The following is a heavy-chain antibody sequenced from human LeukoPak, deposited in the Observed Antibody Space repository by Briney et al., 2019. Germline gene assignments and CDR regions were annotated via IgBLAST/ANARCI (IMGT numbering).Heavy chain of an antibody. CDR3: ARDHVIRQAPPGF. V-gene: IGHV3-33*01. CDR2: VWSDGTNK. Sequence: GSLRLSCAASGFTFTNYGMHWVRQAPGKGLEWVAVVWSDGTNKYYADSVKGRFTISRDNSKNTVYLQMNSLRAEDTAVYYCARDHVIRQAPPGFWGQGTLVTVSS. D-gene: IGHD3-10*01. J-gene: IGHJ4*02. CDR1: GFTFTNYG.